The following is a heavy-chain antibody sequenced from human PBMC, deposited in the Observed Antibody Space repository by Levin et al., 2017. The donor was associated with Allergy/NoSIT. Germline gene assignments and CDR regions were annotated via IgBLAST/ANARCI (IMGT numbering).Heavy chain of an antibody. Sequence: SETLSLTCAVSGGSVGSGGYSWSWIRQPPGRGLEWIGYIYHNGNTYYNSSLKSRLTISVDKSKNQLSLRLTSVTAADTAVYYCARGWGYYDISGYYFDWFDPWAREPWSPSPQ. CDR3: ARGWGYYDISGYYFDWFDP. V-gene: IGHV4-30-2*01. J-gene: IGHJ5*02. D-gene: IGHD3-22*01. CDR2: IYHNGNT. CDR1: GGSVGSGGYS.